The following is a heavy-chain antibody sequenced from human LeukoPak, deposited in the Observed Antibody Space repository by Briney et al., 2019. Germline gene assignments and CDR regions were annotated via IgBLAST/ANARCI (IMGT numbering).Heavy chain of an antibody. D-gene: IGHD3-16*01. CDR3: ARGGGQFDY. V-gene: IGHV4-59*08. Sequence: SETLSLTCTVSGGSISSYYWSWIRQPPGKGLEWIGYIYYSGSTNYNPSLKSRVTISVDTSKNQFSLKLSSVTAADTAVYYCARGGGQFDYWGQGTLVTVSP. CDR1: GGSISSYY. CDR2: IYYSGST. J-gene: IGHJ4*02.